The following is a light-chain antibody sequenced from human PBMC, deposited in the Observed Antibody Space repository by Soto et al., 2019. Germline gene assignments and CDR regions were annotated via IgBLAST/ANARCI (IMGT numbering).Light chain of an antibody. CDR1: QDIANY. V-gene: IGKV1-33*01. CDR3: QQYDNFPYT. J-gene: IGKJ2*01. Sequence: DIQMTQSPSSLSASVGDRVTITCQASQDIANYLNWYQQKPGKAPKVLIYDASTLETGVPPRFSGSVSGTDFTLTISSLQPEDIATYYCQQYDNFPYTFGQGTKLEIK. CDR2: DAS.